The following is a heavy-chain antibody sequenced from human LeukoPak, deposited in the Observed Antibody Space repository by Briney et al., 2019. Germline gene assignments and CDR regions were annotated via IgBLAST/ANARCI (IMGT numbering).Heavy chain of an antibody. V-gene: IGHV3-30-3*01. J-gene: IGHJ6*02. CDR3: ARATYYYDSSGYFYYYYGMDV. CDR2: ISYDGSNK. CDR1: GFTFSSYA. D-gene: IGHD3-22*01. Sequence: GGSLRLSCAASGFTFSSYAMHWVRQAPGKGLEWVAVISYDGSNKYYADSVKGRFTISRDNSKNTLYLQMNSLRAEDTAVYYCARATYYYDSSGYFYYYYGMDVWGQGTTVTVSS.